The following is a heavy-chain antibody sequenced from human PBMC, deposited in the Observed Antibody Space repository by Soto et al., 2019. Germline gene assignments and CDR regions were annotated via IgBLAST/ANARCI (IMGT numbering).Heavy chain of an antibody. D-gene: IGHD4-17*01. J-gene: IGHJ5*02. CDR1: GYSISSGYY. CDR3: ARGAATVTPGWFDP. CDR2: IYHSGTT. V-gene: IGHV4-38-2*01. Sequence: SETLSLTCAVPGYSISSGYYWGWIRQPPGKGLEWIASIYHSGTTYHNPSLKGRVTISVDTSKNRFSLKLSSVIAADTAVYYCARGAATVTPGWFDPWGQGTLVTVS.